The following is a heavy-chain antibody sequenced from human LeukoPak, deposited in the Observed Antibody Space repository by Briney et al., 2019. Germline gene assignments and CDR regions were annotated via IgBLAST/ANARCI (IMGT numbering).Heavy chain of an antibody. D-gene: IGHD6-13*01. CDR3: ARETGYSSSWSDNWFDP. CDR2: ITSSSSSN. V-gene: IGHV3-48*01. J-gene: IGHJ5*02. CDR1: GFTFNDYN. Sequence: GGSLRLSCAASGFTFNDYNMNWVRQAPGKGLEWISYITSSSSSNSYADSVKGRFSISRDNAKNSLYLQMKNLRAADTAVYYCARETGYSSSWSDNWFDPWGQGTLVTVSS.